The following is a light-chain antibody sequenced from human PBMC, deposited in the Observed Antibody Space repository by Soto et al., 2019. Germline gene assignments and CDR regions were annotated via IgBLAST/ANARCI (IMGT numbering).Light chain of an antibody. J-gene: IGLJ3*02. V-gene: IGLV1-47*02. CDR1: SSDVGDYNF. Sequence: QSALTQPASVSGSPGQSITISCTGTSSDVGDYNFVSWYQHLPGTAPKLLIYTNNQRPSGVPDRFSGSKSGTSASLAISGLRSEDEADYYCAAWDDSLSGWVFGGGTKLTVL. CDR2: TNN. CDR3: AAWDDSLSGWV.